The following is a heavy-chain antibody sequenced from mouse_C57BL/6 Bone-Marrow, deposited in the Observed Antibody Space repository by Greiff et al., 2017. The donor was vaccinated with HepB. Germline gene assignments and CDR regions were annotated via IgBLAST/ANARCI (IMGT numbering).Heavy chain of an antibody. V-gene: IGHV1-53*01. CDR3: ARGTQLRLLAY. Sequence: VQLQQSGAELARPGASVKLSCKASGYTFTSYWMHWVKQRPGQGLEWIGNINPSNGGTNYNEKFKSKATLTVDKSSSTAYMQLSSLTSEDSAVYYCARGTQLRLLAYWGQGTLVTVSA. D-gene: IGHD3-2*02. CDR1: GYTFTSYW. J-gene: IGHJ3*01. CDR2: INPSNGGT.